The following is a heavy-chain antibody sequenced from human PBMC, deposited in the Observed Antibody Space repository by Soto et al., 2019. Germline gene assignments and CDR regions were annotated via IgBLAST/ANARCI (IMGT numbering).Heavy chain of an antibody. J-gene: IGHJ6*02. V-gene: IGHV5-51*01. CDR2: IYPGDSDT. CDR1: GYSFTSYW. D-gene: IGHD3-3*01. Sequence: PGESLKISCKGSGYSFTSYWIGWVRQMPGKGLEWMGIIYPGDSDTRYSPSFQGQVTISADKSISTAYLQWSSLKASDTAMYYCARFRSAAGHMTKGGMDVSGQAITVTVAS. CDR3: ARFRSAAGHMTKGGMDV.